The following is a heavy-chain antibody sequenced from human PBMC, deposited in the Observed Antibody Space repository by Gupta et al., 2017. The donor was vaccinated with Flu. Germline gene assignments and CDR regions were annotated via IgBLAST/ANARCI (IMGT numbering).Heavy chain of an antibody. CDR3: ARGHWDS. CDR2: LSSRDDP. Sequence: SWIRQAPGKAVEGVSFLSSRDDPYYRESVKGRFTISRDRAKNSVYLQMNSLRAEDTALYYCARGHWDSWGQGTLVTVSS. V-gene: IGHV3-11*04. J-gene: IGHJ4*02.